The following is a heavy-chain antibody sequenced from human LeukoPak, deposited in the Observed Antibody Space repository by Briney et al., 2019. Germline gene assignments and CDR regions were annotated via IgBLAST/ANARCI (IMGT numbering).Heavy chain of an antibody. CDR2: ISAYNGKT. V-gene: IGHV1-18*01. CDR3: ARLYGDYGFDY. J-gene: IGHJ4*02. D-gene: IGHD4-17*01. Sequence: ASGTVSCKASGYTFTSYDISWVRQAPGQGLEWMGWISAYNGKTNYAQKLQGRVTMTTDTSTSTAYMELRSLRSDDTAVYYCARLYGDYGFDYWGQGTLVTVSS. CDR1: GYTFTSYD.